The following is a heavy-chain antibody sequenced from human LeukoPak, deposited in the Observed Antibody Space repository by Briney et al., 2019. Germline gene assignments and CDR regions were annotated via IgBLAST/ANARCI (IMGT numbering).Heavy chain of an antibody. D-gene: IGHD2-21*02. CDR3: ARFVVVTAGDY. CDR1: GFTLSNYW. CDR2: LLSNGAFT. V-gene: IGHV3-74*01. Sequence: GGSLRHSCSASGFTLSNYWMRWVRTAPGKGRVWVARLLSNGAFTTYADSVKGRFTISRDTAKKTLYLQMNSLRVEDTAAYYCARFVVVTAGDYWGQGTLVTVSS. J-gene: IGHJ4*01.